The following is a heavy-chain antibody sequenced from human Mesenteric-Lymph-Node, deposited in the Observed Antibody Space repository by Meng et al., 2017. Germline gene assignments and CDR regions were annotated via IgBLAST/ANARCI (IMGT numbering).Heavy chain of an antibody. CDR2: IASVDDTT. CDR1: GFSLSDYP. Sequence: EVQLLESGGGLVQPGGSLRLSCVAAGFSLSDYPMSWVRQAPGKGLEWVSTIASVDDTTYYADSVKGRFTISRDNSKNTLYLQMDSLRADDTAIFYCARLYSSSEGRHRGQGVLVTVSS. D-gene: IGHD5-12*01. CDR3: ARLYSSSEGRH. J-gene: IGHJ4*02. V-gene: IGHV3-23*01.